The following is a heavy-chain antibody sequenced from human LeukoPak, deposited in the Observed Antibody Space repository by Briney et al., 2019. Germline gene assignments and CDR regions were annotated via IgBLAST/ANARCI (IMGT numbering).Heavy chain of an antibody. CDR1: GFTFSSYG. CDR3: AKDNAYYYADY. V-gene: IGHV3-30*02. D-gene: IGHD3-10*01. Sequence: PGGSLRLSGAASGFTFSSYGIHWVRQAPGKGLEWVTFIGYDGRNKYYADSVKGRFTISRDNSKNTLYLQMNSLRAEDTAVYYCAKDNAYYYADYWGQGTLVTASS. J-gene: IGHJ4*02. CDR2: IGYDGRNK.